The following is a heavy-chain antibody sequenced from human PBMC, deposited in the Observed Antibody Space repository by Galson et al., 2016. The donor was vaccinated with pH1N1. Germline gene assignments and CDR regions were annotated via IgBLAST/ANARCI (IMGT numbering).Heavy chain of an antibody. CDR2: IYYSGST. Sequence: TLSLTCTVSGGSISSGGYYWSWIRQHPGKGLEWIGYIYYSGSTYYNPSLKSRVTISVDTSKNQFSLTLSSVTAADTAVFYCARQIAAAGTFYIDYWGQGTLVTVSS. CDR1: GGSISSGGYY. V-gene: IGHV4-31*03. J-gene: IGHJ4*02. D-gene: IGHD6-13*01. CDR3: ARQIAAAGTFYIDY.